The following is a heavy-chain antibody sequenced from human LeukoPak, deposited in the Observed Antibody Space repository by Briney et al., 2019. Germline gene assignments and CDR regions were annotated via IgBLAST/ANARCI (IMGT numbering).Heavy chain of an antibody. CDR1: GFTFSSYG. D-gene: IGHD1-1*01. J-gene: IGHJ4*02. Sequence: GGSLRLSCAASGFTFSSYGMHWVRQAPGKGLEWVAVFSSDGSSEYYADSVKGRFAISKDNSQNTLYLQMNSLRVEDTAVYYCARGRAETGTTWLVDYWGQGTLVTVSS. CDR3: ARGRAETGTTWLVDY. CDR2: FSSDGSSE. V-gene: IGHV3-30*19.